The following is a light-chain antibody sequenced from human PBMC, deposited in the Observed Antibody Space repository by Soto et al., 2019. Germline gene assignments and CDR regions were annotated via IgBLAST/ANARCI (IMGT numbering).Light chain of an antibody. J-gene: IGLJ2*01. CDR2: DVN. V-gene: IGLV2-14*03. CDR1: SSDVGAYYS. Sequence: QSALTQPASVSGSPGQSITISCTGTSSDVGAYYSVSWYQQHPGKAPKLMIFDVNNRPSGVSNRFSASKSGNTASLTISGLQAEDEADYYCSSQKPSSTLIFGGGTKLTVL. CDR3: SSQKPSSTLI.